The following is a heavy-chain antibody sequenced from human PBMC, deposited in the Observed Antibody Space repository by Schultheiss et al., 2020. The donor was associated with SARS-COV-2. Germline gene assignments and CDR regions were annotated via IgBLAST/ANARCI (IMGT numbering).Heavy chain of an antibody. V-gene: IGHV4-31*03. CDR3: ARGVSSSSATYDY. Sequence: SQTLSLTCTVSGGSISSGGYYWSWIRQHPGKGLEWIGYIYYSGSTYYNPSLKSRVTISVDTSKNQFSLKLSSVTPEDTAVYYCARGVSSSSATYDYWGQGTLVTVSS. D-gene: IGHD6-6*01. J-gene: IGHJ4*02. CDR1: GGSISSGGYY. CDR2: IYYSGST.